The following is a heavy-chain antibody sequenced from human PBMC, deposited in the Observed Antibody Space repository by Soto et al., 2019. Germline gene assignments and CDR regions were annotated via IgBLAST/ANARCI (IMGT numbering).Heavy chain of an antibody. CDR1: GGSISSGDDY. D-gene: IGHD3-9*01. V-gene: IGHV4-30-4*01. Sequence: SETLSLTCSVSGGSISSGDDYWSWIRQPPGKGLEWIGYIYYSGSTYYNPSLKSRVIMSVDTSKNQFSLKLSSVTAADTAVYYCARDHQYYDILTGYYSWFDSWGQGTLVTVSS. CDR3: ARDHQYYDILTGYYSWFDS. CDR2: IYYSGST. J-gene: IGHJ5*01.